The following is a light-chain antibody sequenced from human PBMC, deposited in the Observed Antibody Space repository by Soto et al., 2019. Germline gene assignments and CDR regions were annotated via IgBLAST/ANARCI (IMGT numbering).Light chain of an antibody. CDR3: QQDSNWPPLYT. Sequence: EIVMTQSPATLSVSPGERATLSCRASQSVSSYLDWYQQKPGLPPRLLIYDASTRATGIPDRFSGSGSGTDFTLTISSLQSADCAVDDGQQDSNWPPLYTFGRGTKLEIK. V-gene: IGKV3-15*01. J-gene: IGKJ2*01. CDR1: QSVSSY. CDR2: DAS.